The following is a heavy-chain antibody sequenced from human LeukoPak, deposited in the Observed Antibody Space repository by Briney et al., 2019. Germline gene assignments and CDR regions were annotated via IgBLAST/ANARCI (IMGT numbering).Heavy chain of an antibody. D-gene: IGHD3-22*01. CDR3: AKDKIYGDYYDSSGPLGDV. CDR1: GGSISSYY. Sequence: SETLSLTCTVSGGSISSYYWSWIRQPPGKGLEWIGYIYYSGSTNYNPSLKSRVTISVDTSKNQFSLKLSSVTAADTAVYYCAKDKIYGDYYDSSGPLGDVWGKGTTVTVSS. J-gene: IGHJ6*04. CDR2: IYYSGST. V-gene: IGHV4-59*01.